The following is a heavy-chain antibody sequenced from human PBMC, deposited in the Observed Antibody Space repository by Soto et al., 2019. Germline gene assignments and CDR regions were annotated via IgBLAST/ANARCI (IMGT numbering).Heavy chain of an antibody. Sequence: ASVKVSCKASGGTFSSYAISWVRQAPGQGLEWMGWIIANNGNTNYAQKLQGRVTMTTDTSTSTAYMELRSLRSDDTAVYYCARRKTDGLRIDYWGQGTLVTVSS. J-gene: IGHJ4*02. D-gene: IGHD5-12*01. CDR1: GGTFSSYA. V-gene: IGHV1-18*01. CDR3: ARRKTDGLRIDY. CDR2: IIANNGNT.